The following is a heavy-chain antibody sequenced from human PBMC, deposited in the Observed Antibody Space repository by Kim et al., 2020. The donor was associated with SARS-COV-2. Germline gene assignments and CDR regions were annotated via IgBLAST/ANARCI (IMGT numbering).Heavy chain of an antibody. D-gene: IGHD5-18*01. CDR1: GFTFDDYA. CDR3: AKGGRGYSYGPYGMDV. V-gene: IGHV3-9*01. CDR2: ISWNSGSI. J-gene: IGHJ6*02. Sequence: GGSLRLSCAASGFTFDDYAMHWVRQAPGKGLEWVSGISWNSGSIGYADSVKGRFTISRDNAKNSLYLQMNSLRAEDTALYYCAKGGRGYSYGPYGMDVWGQGTTVTVSS.